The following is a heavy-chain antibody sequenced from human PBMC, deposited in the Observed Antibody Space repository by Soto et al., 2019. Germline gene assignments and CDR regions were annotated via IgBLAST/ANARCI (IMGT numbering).Heavy chain of an antibody. V-gene: IGHV1-69*02. CDR1: GDTFTFYS. D-gene: IGHD3-10*01. Sequence: QVQLVQSGAEVKRPGSSVKVSCKASGDTFTFYSINWVRQAPGLGLEWMGRINPILSMSNYAQRFQGRVTMTADKSTSPAYMELSSLRSEDTAIYYCASSYGSGYRAVDYWGQGALVTVSS. CDR3: ASSYGSGYRAVDY. CDR2: INPILSMS. J-gene: IGHJ4*02.